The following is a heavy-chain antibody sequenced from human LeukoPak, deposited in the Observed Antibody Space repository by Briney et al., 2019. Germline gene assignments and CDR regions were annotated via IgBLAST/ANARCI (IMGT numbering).Heavy chain of an antibody. D-gene: IGHD5-12*01. CDR1: GNTFTTYY. J-gene: IGHJ4*02. CDR2: ICPSNDST. Sequence: AASVKVSCKASGNTFTTYYIYWVRQAPGQGLEWMGIICPSNDSTIYAQKFQGRVTMTRDTSTSTVYMELSTLRSEDTAVYYCARVYSGYFDYWGQGTLVTVSS. CDR3: ARVYSGYFDY. V-gene: IGHV1-46*01.